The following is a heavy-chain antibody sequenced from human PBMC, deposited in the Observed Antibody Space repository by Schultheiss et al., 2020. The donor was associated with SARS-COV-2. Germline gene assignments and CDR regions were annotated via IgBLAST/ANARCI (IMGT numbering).Heavy chain of an antibody. CDR3: AKVGGVEDAFDI. CDR1: GFTFDDSG. Sequence: SLKISCAASGFTFDDSGMHWVRQGPGKGLDWVSGITLSGGTIGYAASVKGRFTISRDNSKNSLYLQMNSLRTEDTALYYCAKVGGVEDAFDIWGQGTMVTVSS. J-gene: IGHJ3*02. V-gene: IGHV3-9*01. D-gene: IGHD3-16*01. CDR2: ITLSGGTI.